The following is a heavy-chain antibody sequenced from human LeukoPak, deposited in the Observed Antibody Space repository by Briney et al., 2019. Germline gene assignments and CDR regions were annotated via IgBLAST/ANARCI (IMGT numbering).Heavy chain of an antibody. V-gene: IGHV4-39*01. Sequence: PSETLSLTCTVSGGSISSSSYYGGWIRQPPGKGLEWIGSIYYSGSTYYNPSLKSRVTISVDTSKNQFSLKLSSVTAADTAVYYCARLNGDCSGGSCYHYYGMDVWGQGTTVTVSS. CDR1: GGSISSSSYY. CDR2: IYYSGST. CDR3: ARLNGDCSGGSCYHYYGMDV. D-gene: IGHD2-15*01. J-gene: IGHJ6*02.